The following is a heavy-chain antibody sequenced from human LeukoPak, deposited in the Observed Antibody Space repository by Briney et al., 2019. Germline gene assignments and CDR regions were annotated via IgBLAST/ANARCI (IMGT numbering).Heavy chain of an antibody. CDR1: GFTVNSYN. J-gene: IGHJ5*02. CDR2: ISSSGTK. V-gene: IGHV3-48*02. Sequence: GGSLRLSCSASGFTVNSYNMNWVRQAPGKGREWVSCISSSGTKYYADPVKGRFTTSRDNGKSSLFLEMNSLRDEDTAVYYCARGPSSSSWSRFDPWGQGTLVTVSS. CDR3: ARGPSSSSWSRFDP. D-gene: IGHD6-13*01.